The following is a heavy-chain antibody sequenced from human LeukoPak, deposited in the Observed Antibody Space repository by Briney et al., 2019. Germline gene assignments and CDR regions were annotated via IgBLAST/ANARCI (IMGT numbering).Heavy chain of an antibody. D-gene: IGHD2-15*01. CDR1: GFTFSSYS. CDR3: ARDPGYCSGGSCYFEHI. V-gene: IGHV3-21*01. Sequence: PGGSLRLSCAASGFTFSSYSMNWVRQAPGKGLEWVSSISSSSSYIYYADSVKGRFTISRDNAKNSLYLQMNSLRARDTAVYYCARDPGYCSGGSCYFEHIWGQGTMVTVSS. J-gene: IGHJ3*02. CDR2: ISSSSSYI.